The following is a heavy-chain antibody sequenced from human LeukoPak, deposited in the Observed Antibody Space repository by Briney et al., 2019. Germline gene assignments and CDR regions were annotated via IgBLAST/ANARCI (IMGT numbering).Heavy chain of an antibody. J-gene: IGHJ4*02. V-gene: IGHV3-23*01. CDR2: VVGTGGT. D-gene: IGHD6-6*01. CDR3: ARGYSSSSSFDY. Sequence: GGSLRLSCAVSVFTLTNHAVSWVRQAPGKGLEWVSIVVGTGGTWYADSVKGRFILSRDNSKNTVYLQMNSLRAEDTAVYYCARGYSSSSSFDYWGQGTLVTVSS. CDR1: VFTLTNHA.